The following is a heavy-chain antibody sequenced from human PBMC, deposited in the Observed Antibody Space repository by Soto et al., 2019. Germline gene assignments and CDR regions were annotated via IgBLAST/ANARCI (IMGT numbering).Heavy chain of an antibody. Sequence: QLQLQESGPGLVKPSETLSLTCTVSGGSISSSSYYWGWIRQPPGKRLEWIGSIYYSGSTYYNPSLKSRVTISVDTSKNQFSLKQSSVTAADTAVYYCATVYDFWSGYFQNWFDPWGQGTLVTVSS. D-gene: IGHD3-3*01. CDR3: ATVYDFWSGYFQNWFDP. V-gene: IGHV4-39*01. CDR1: GGSISSSSYY. CDR2: IYYSGST. J-gene: IGHJ5*02.